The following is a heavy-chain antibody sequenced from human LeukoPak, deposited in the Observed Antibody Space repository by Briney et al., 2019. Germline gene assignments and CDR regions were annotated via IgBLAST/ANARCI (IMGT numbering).Heavy chain of an antibody. Sequence: GASVKVSCKASGGTFSYYAVSWVRQAPGQGLEWMGGIIPVFGAPNYAQKFQGRVTITADESTSTAYMELSGLRSEDTAVYFCARRLGSNSDFDSWGQGTLVTVSS. CDR3: ARRLGSNSDFDS. D-gene: IGHD1-26*01. CDR2: IIPVFGAP. CDR1: GGTFSYYA. V-gene: IGHV1-69*01. J-gene: IGHJ4*02.